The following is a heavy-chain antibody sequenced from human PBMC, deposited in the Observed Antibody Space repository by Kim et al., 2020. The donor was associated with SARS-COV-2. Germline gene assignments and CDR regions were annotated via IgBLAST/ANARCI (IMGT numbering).Heavy chain of an antibody. CDR3: ARNAALMVRGVIFWFDP. D-gene: IGHD3-10*01. Sequence: SETLSLTCAVSGGSISSSNWWSWVRQPPGKGLEWIGEIYHSGSTNYNPSLKSRVTISVDKSKNQFSLKLSSVTAADTAVYYCARNAALMVRGVIFWFDPWGQGTLVTVSS. CDR1: GGSISSSNW. J-gene: IGHJ5*02. CDR2: IYHSGST. V-gene: IGHV4-4*02.